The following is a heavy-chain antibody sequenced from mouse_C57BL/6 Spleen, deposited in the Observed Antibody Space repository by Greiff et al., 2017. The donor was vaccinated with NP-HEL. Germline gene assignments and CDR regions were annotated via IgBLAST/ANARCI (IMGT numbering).Heavy chain of an antibody. Sequence: VQLQQSGPELVKPGASVKLSCKASGYTFTSYDINWVKQRPGQGLEWIGWIYPRDGSTKYNEKCKGKATLTVDTPSSTAYMERPSRTSEDSAAYFCARSGDYYGSGYVHYFDYWGQGTTLTVSS. D-gene: IGHD1-1*01. V-gene: IGHV1-85*01. CDR2: IYPRDGST. J-gene: IGHJ2*01. CDR3: ARSGDYYGSGYVHYFDY. CDR1: GYTFTSYD.